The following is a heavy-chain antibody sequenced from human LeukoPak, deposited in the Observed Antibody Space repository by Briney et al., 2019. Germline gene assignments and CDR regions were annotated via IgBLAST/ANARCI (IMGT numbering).Heavy chain of an antibody. J-gene: IGHJ4*02. CDR3: ARCYYLPPPYCTNGVCYTDYFDY. CDR1: GFTFSSYA. D-gene: IGHD2-8*01. Sequence: PGGSLRLSCAASGFTFSSYAMHWVRQAPGKGLEWVAVISYDGSNKYYADSVKGRFTIPRDNSKNTLYLQMNSLRAEDTAVYYCARCYYLPPPYCTNGVCYTDYFDYWGQGTLVTVSS. V-gene: IGHV3-30-3*01. CDR2: ISYDGSNK.